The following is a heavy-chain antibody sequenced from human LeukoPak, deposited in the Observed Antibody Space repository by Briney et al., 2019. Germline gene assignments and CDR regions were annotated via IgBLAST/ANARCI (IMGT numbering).Heavy chain of an antibody. CDR2: ISGSGGST. Sequence: GGSLRLSCAASGFTFSSYAMSWVRQAPGKGLEWVSAISGSGGSTYYADSVEGRFTISRDNSKSTLYLQMNSLRAEDTAVYYCTRGLYQLPFHYDSSGYPLDYWGQGTLVTVSS. CDR3: TRGLYQLPFHYDSSGYPLDY. CDR1: GFTFSSYA. J-gene: IGHJ4*02. V-gene: IGHV3-23*01. D-gene: IGHD3-22*01.